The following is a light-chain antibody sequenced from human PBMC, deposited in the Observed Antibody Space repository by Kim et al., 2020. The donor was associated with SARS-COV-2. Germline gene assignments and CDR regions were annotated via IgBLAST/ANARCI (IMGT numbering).Light chain of an antibody. J-gene: IGKJ3*01. CDR3: QQYHNWPPLFT. V-gene: IGKV3-15*01. CDR2: GAS. Sequence: IVMTQSPATLSVSPGERATLSCRASQSISSNLAWYLQKPGQAPRLLIYGASTRATGIPARFSGSGSGTEFTLTISSLQSEDFAVYYCQQYHNWPPLFTFGPGTKVDIK. CDR1: QSISSN.